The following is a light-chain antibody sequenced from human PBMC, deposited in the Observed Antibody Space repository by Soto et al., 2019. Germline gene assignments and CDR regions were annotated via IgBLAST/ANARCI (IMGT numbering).Light chain of an antibody. CDR3: SSYTSSSTRV. CDR2: EVS. Sequence: QSVLTQPASVAGSPGQPITISCTGTISDVGGYNYVSWYQQYAGKAPKLMIYEVSNRPSGVSNRFSGSKSGNTASLTISGLQAEDEADYYCSSYTSSSTRVFGTGTKVTVL. J-gene: IGLJ1*01. V-gene: IGLV2-14*01. CDR1: ISDVGGYNY.